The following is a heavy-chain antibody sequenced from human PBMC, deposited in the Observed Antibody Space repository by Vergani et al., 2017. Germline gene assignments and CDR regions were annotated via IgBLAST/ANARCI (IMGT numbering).Heavy chain of an antibody. CDR2: MNPNSGNT. J-gene: IGHJ6*03. CDR3: ARGRGEWELLGRSRDYYYMDV. D-gene: IGHD1-26*01. CDR1: GYTFTSYD. Sequence: QVQLVQSGAEVKKPGASVKVSCKASGYTFTSYDINWVRQATGQGLEWMGWMNPNSGNTGYAQKFQGRVTMTRNTSISTAYMELSSLRSEDTALYYCARGRGEWELLGRSRDYYYMDVWGKGTTVTVSS. V-gene: IGHV1-8*01.